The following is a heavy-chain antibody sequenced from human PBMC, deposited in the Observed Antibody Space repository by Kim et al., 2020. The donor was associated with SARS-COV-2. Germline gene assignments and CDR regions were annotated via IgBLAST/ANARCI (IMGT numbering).Heavy chain of an antibody. CDR3: AKSVEVRGVPGAFDI. J-gene: IGHJ3*02. CDR1: GFTFDDYA. CDR2: ISWNSGSI. V-gene: IGHV3-9*01. Sequence: GGSLRLSCAASGFTFDDYAMHWVRQAPGKGLEWVSGISWNSGSIGYADSVKGRFTISRDNAKSSLYLQMNSLRAEDTALYYCAKSVEVRGVPGAFDIWGQGTMVTVSS. D-gene: IGHD3-10*01.